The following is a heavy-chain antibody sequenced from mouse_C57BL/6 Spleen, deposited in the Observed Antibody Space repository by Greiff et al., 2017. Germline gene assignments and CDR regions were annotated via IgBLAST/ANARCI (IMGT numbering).Heavy chain of an antibody. CDR1: GFTFSSYG. D-gene: IGHD2-4*01. CDR2: ISSGGSYT. CDR3: ARRYYDYGWFAY. J-gene: IGHJ3*01. V-gene: IGHV5-6*02. Sequence: EVKLVESGGDLVKPGGSLKLSCAASGFTFSSYGMSWVRQTPDKRLEWVATISSGGSYTYYPDSVKGRFTISRDNAKNTLYLQMSSLKSEDTAMYYCARRYYDYGWFAYWGQGTLVTVSA.